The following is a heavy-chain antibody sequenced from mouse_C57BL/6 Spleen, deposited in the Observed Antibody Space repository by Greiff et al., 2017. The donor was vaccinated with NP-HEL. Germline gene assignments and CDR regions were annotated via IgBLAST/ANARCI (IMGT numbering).Heavy chain of an antibody. V-gene: IGHV1-54*01. Sequence: QVQLQQSGAKLVRPGTSVKVSCKASGYAFTNYLIEWVKQRPGQGLEWIGVINPGSGGTNYNEKFKGKATLTADKSSSTAYMQLSSLTSEDSAVYFCARGIYYGSSYAMDYWGQGTSVTVSS. J-gene: IGHJ4*01. CDR1: GYAFTNYL. D-gene: IGHD1-1*01. CDR2: INPGSGGT. CDR3: ARGIYYGSSYAMDY.